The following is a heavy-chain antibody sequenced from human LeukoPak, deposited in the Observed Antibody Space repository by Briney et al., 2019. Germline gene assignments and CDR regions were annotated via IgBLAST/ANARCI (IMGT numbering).Heavy chain of an antibody. V-gene: IGHV4-4*07. J-gene: IGHJ4*02. CDR1: GGSISSYY. CDR2: IHTSGST. Sequence: SGTLSLTCIVSGGSISSYYWSWIRQPAGKGLEWIRQIHTSGSTNYNPSLKSRVAMSVDTSKNQFSLELSSVTAADTAVYYCAGRAQTTGWSFDYWGQGALVTVSS. D-gene: IGHD6-19*01. CDR3: AGRAQTTGWSFDY.